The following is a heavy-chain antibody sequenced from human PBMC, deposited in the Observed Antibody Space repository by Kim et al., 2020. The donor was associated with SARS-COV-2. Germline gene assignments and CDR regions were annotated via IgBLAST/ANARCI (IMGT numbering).Heavy chain of an antibody. CDR3: AHSQANTRIAAAGTEFDY. D-gene: IGHD6-13*01. V-gene: IGHV2-5*02. Sequence: SGPTLVNPTQTLTLTCTFSGFSLSTSGVGVGWIRQPPGKALELLALIYWDDDKRYSPSLKSRLTITKDTSKNQVVLTMTNMDPVDTATYYCAHSQANTRIAAAGTEFDYWGQGTLVTVSS. J-gene: IGHJ4*02. CDR1: GFSLSTSGVG. CDR2: IYWDDDK.